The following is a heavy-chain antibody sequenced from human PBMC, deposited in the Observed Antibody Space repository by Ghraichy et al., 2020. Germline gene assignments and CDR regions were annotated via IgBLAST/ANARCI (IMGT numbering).Heavy chain of an antibody. V-gene: IGHV3-30*02. J-gene: IGHJ6*02. CDR3: AKAGVGLRLGELSPQGRGGMDV. CDR2: IRYDGSNK. Sequence: GESLNISCAASGFTFSSYGMHWVRQAPGKGLEWVAFIRYDGSNKYYADSVKGRFTISRDNSKNTLYLQMNSLRAEVTAVYYCAKAGVGLRLGELSPQGRGGMDVWGQGTTVTVSS. D-gene: IGHD3-16*02. CDR1: GFTFSSYG.